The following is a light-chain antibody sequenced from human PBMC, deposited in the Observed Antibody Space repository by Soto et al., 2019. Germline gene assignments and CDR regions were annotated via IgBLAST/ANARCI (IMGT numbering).Light chain of an antibody. V-gene: IGKV3-15*01. CDR1: QSVSSN. CDR3: QQYNNWPSYT. CDR2: GAS. Sequence: EIVMTQSPATLSVSPGERATLSCRASQSVSSNLAWYQQKPDQAPRLLISGASTRATGIPARFSGSGSGTEFTLTISSLQSADFAVYYCQQYNNWPSYTFGQGTKLEIK. J-gene: IGKJ2*01.